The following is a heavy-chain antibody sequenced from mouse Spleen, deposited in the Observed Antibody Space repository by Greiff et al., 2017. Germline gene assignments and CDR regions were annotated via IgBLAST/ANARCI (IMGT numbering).Heavy chain of an antibody. CDR2: INPGSGGT. V-gene: IGHV1-54*01. D-gene: IGHD1-1*01. J-gene: IGHJ2*01. CDR1: GYAFTNYL. CDR3: ARSDGRKALYFDY. Sequence: QVQLQQSGAELVRPGTSVKVSCKASGYAFTNYLIEWVKQRPGQGLEWIGVINPGSGGTNYNEKFKGKATLTADKSSSTAYMQLSSLTSEDSAVYFCARSDGRKALYFDYWGQGTTLTVSS.